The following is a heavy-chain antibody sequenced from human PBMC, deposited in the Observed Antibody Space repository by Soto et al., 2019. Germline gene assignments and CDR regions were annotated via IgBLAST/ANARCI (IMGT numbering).Heavy chain of an antibody. CDR2: IIPIFGTA. CDR1: GGTFSSYA. D-gene: IGHD3-22*01. Sequence: QVQLVQSGAEVKKPGSSVKVSCKASGGTFSSYAISWVRQAPGQGLEWMGGIIPIFGTANYAQKFQGRVTITADESTSRAYIDLSSLRSEDTAVYYCARVLKGYYASSGYAFDSWGQGTMVTVSS. J-gene: IGHJ3*02. CDR3: ARVLKGYYASSGYAFDS. V-gene: IGHV1-69*01.